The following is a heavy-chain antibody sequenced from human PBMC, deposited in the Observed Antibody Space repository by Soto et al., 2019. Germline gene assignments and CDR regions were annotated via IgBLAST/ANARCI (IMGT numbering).Heavy chain of an antibody. V-gene: IGHV1-3*01. D-gene: IGHD6-19*01. Sequence: ASVKVSCKASGYTFTGYAMHWVRQAPGQRLEWMGWINAGNGNTKYSRKFQGRVTITRDTSASTAYMELSSLRSEDTAVYYCARDSAYYSSGWYGGFNAFDIWGQGTMVTVSS. CDR1: GYTFTGYA. J-gene: IGHJ3*02. CDR2: INAGNGNT. CDR3: ARDSAYYSSGWYGGFNAFDI.